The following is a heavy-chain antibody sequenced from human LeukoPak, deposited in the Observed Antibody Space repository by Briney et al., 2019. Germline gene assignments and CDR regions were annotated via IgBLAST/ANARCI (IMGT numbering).Heavy chain of an antibody. CDR1: GYTFTGYY. D-gene: IGHD2-15*01. Sequence: ASVKVSCKASGYTFTGYYMHCVRKAPGQGLEWMGRINPNSGGTNYAQKFQGRVTMTRYTSISTAYMELSRLRSDDTAVYYCARVPPKSLVAAPPDYWGQGTLVTVSS. V-gene: IGHV1-2*06. J-gene: IGHJ4*02. CDR2: INPNSGGT. CDR3: ARVPPKSLVAAPPDY.